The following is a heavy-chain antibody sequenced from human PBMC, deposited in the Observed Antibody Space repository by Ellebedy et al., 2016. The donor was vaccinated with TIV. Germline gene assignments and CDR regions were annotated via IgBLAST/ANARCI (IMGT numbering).Heavy chain of an antibody. J-gene: IGHJ2*01. CDR1: GFTFRKSD. V-gene: IGHV3-23*01. CDR3: ARDPYYGFGYFDL. D-gene: IGHD3-10*01. CDR2: ISGTDGSI. Sequence: GESLKISXAASGFTFRKSDMRWVRQAPGKGLEWVSAISGTDGSIKYADSVKGRFTISRDNAKNTLYLQMNSLRADDTAVYYCARDPYYGFGYFDLWGRGTLVTVSS.